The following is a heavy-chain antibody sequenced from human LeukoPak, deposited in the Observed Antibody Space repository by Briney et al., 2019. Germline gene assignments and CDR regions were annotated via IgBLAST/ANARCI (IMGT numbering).Heavy chain of an antibody. CDR2: ISSSSGYI. CDR1: GFTFSSYA. CDR3: ARVRIGNHFDY. V-gene: IGHV3-21*01. J-gene: IGHJ4*02. D-gene: IGHD4-23*01. Sequence: GGSLRLSCAASGFTFSSYAMSWVRQAPGKGLEWVSSISSSSGYIYYADSVKGRFTISRDNAKNSLYLQMNSLRAEDTAVYYCARVRIGNHFDYWGQGTLVTVSS.